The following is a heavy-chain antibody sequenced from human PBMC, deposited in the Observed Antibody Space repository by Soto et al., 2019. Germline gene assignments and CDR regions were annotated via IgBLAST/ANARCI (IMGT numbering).Heavy chain of an antibody. Sequence: QVPLVQSGAEVKKPGASVKVSCKASGYTFTSYGISWVRQAPGQGLEWMGWISAYNGNTNYAQKLKGRVTMTTGTSTSTAYMELRSLRSDDTAVYYCARDAYYYGSGSKNYYYYGMDVWGQGTTVTVSS. D-gene: IGHD3-10*01. CDR3: ARDAYYYGSGSKNYYYYGMDV. J-gene: IGHJ6*02. V-gene: IGHV1-18*01. CDR1: GYTFTSYG. CDR2: ISAYNGNT.